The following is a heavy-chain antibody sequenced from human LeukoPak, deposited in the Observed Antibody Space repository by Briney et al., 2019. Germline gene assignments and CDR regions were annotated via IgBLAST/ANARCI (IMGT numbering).Heavy chain of an antibody. CDR1: GGSISSYY. D-gene: IGHD6-13*01. Sequence: SETLSLTCTVSGGSISSYYWSWIRQPPGKGLEWIGYIYYSGSTNYNPSLKSRVTISVDTSKNQFSLKLSSVTAADTAVYYCARGSRSSWYNWFDPWGRGTLVTVSS. J-gene: IGHJ5*02. CDR3: ARGSRSSWYNWFDP. V-gene: IGHV4-59*01. CDR2: IYYSGST.